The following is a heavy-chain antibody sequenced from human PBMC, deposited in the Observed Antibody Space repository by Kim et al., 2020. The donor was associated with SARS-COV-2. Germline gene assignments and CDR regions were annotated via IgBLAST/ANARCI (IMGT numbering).Heavy chain of an antibody. CDR1: GGSFSGYY. CDR3: ARGGSYWGSGSYLTNWYYFDY. CDR2: INHSGST. V-gene: IGHV4-34*01. D-gene: IGHD3-10*01. Sequence: SETLSLTCAVYGGSFSGYYWSWIRQPPGKGLEWIGEINHSGSTNYNPSLKSRVTISVDTSKNQFSLKLSSVTAADTAVYYCARGGSYWGSGSYLTNWYYFDYWGQGTLVTVSS. J-gene: IGHJ4*02.